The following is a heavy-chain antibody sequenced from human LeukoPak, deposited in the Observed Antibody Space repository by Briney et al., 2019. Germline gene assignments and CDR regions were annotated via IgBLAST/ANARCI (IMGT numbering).Heavy chain of an antibody. CDR1: GYTLTSYY. CDR2: INLNGGGT. D-gene: IGHD2-8*01. Sequence: ASVKVSYKASGYTLTSYYLHWVRQAPGQGLEWLGWINLNGGGTLSAQKFQGGVTMTRDASISTAYMELSGLRSDDTAVYYCATRCTNGVCYKAYYMDVWGKGTTVTVSS. CDR3: ATRCTNGVCYKAYYMDV. J-gene: IGHJ6*03. V-gene: IGHV1-2*02.